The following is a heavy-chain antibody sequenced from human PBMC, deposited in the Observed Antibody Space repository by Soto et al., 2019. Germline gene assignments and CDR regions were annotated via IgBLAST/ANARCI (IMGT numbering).Heavy chain of an antibody. CDR1: GYSISSSNW. CDR3: ARGMTTVTTFDY. CDR2: IYHSGST. D-gene: IGHD4-17*01. Sequence: SETLSLTCAVSGYSISSSNWWGWIRQPPGKGLEWIGYIYHSGSTYYNPSLKSRVTISVDRSKNQVSLKLSSVTAADTAVYYCARGMTTVTTFDYWGQGTLVTVSS. V-gene: IGHV4-28*03. J-gene: IGHJ4*02.